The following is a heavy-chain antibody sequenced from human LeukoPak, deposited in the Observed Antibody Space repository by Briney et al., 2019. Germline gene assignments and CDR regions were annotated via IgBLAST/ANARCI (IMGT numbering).Heavy chain of an antibody. J-gene: IGHJ3*02. V-gene: IGHV3-21*04. CDR3: ARSYSSSWYNPTHDAFDI. Sequence: GGSLRLSCAASGFTFSSYSMNWVRQAPGKGLEWVSSISSSSSYIYYADSVKGRFTISRDNAKNSLYLQMNSLRSEDTAVYYCARSYSSSWYNPTHDAFDIWGQGTMVTVSS. CDR2: ISSSSSYI. CDR1: GFTFSSYS. D-gene: IGHD6-13*01.